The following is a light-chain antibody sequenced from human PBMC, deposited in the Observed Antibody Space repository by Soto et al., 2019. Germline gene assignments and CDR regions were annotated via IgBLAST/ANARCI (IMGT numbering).Light chain of an antibody. CDR3: FSYAGSSSWV. J-gene: IGLJ3*02. CDR2: EVT. CDR1: RSDIGSYNS. V-gene: IGLV2-23*02. Sequence: QSALTQPASVSGSPGQPITISCTGIRSDIGSYNSIAWYQQHPGKAPRVMIFEVTKRPSGISNRFSGSKSGSTASLTISGLQAEDEADYFCFSYAGSSSWVFGGGTKVT.